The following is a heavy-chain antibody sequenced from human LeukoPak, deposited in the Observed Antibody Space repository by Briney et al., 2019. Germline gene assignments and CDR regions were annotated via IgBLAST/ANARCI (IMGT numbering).Heavy chain of an antibody. D-gene: IGHD6-6*01. Sequence: PGGSLRLSCVVSGFPFSNAWLQWVRQAPGKGLEWVGRIKGTDVGGRADYAAPVQGRFTISRDDSQNTMYLQMNSLKTEDTAVYYCTTVSHIGGRPGDQGTLVTVSS. V-gene: IGHV3-15*01. J-gene: IGHJ4*02. CDR1: GFPFSNAW. CDR3: TTVSHIGGRP. CDR2: IKGTDVGGRA.